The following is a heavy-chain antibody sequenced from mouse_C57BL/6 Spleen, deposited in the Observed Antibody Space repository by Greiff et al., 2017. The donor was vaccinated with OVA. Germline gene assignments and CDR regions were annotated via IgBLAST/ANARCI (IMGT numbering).Heavy chain of an antibody. CDR2: IDPSDSYT. CDR1: GYTFTSYW. J-gene: IGHJ4*01. CDR3: EGSNHAMDY. D-gene: IGHD1-1*01. V-gene: IGHV1-59*01. Sequence: QVQLQQPGAELVRPGTSVKLSCKASGYTFTSYWMHWVKQRPGQGLAWIGVIDPSDSYTNYNQKFKGKATLTVDTSSSTAYMQLSSLTSEDSAVYYCEGSNHAMDYWGQGTSVTVSS.